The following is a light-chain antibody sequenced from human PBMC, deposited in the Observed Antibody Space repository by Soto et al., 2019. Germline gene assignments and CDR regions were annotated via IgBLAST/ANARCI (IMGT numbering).Light chain of an antibody. CDR3: QQYNTWPQT. V-gene: IGKV3-15*01. CDR1: QNVRSN. Sequence: EIVMTQSPATLSVSPGDRATLSCRASQNVRSNLAWYQQKPGQAPRLLIFGASTRATGIPARFSGSGSGTEFTLTISSLQSEDFAIYSCQQYNTWPQTFGQGAKVEIK. CDR2: GAS. J-gene: IGKJ1*01.